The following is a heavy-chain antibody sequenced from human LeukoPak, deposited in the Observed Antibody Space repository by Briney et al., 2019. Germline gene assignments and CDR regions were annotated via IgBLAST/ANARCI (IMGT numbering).Heavy chain of an antibody. Sequence: SETLSLTCAVYGGSFSGYYWSWIRQPPGKGLEWIGEINHSGSTNYNPSLKSRVTISVDTSKNQFSLKLSSVTAADTAVYYCASLWTTAAGTPRVVDYWGQGTLVTVSS. D-gene: IGHD6-13*01. CDR2: INHSGST. CDR3: ASLWTTAAGTPRVVDY. J-gene: IGHJ4*02. CDR1: GGSFSGYY. V-gene: IGHV4-34*01.